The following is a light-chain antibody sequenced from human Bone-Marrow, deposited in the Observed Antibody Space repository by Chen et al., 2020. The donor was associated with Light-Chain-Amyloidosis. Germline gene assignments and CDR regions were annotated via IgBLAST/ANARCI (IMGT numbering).Light chain of an antibody. J-gene: IGLJ3*02. CDR1: SGSIATNY. CDR2: EDD. V-gene: IGLV6-57*01. Sequence: FMLTQPHSVSEYPGKTVILSCTRSSGSIATNYVQWYQQRPGSSPTTVIYEDDQRPSGVPHRFSGSIDRSSNSASLTISGLKTEDEADYYCQSYQGSSQGVFGGGTKLTVL. CDR3: QSYQGSSQGV.